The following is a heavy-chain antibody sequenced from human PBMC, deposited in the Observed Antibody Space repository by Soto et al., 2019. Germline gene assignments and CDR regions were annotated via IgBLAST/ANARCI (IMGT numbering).Heavy chain of an antibody. CDR2: ISGSDGST. J-gene: IGHJ4*02. V-gene: IGHV3-23*01. CDR1: GLTFSSYA. CDR3: ARRSSSWYFGY. Sequence: EVQLLESGGGLVQPGGSLRLSWAASGLTFSSYAMNWVRQAPGTGLEWVSAISGSDGSTYYADSVKGRFTISRDNSQNTLNLQMNTLRAEDTAVYYFARRSSSWYFGYWGQGTLVTVSS. D-gene: IGHD6-13*01.